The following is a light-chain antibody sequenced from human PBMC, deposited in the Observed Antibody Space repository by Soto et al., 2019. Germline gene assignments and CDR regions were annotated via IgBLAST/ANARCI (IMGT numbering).Light chain of an antibody. Sequence: DSQMTQSPSSLSASVGDRVTITCRASQSINSYLSWYQQKPGKAPSLLIYAASNLQGGVPSRFSGSGSGAAFTLTISSLQPEDFATYYCQESYTSFRTFGQGTNLEI. V-gene: IGKV1-39*01. CDR2: AAS. CDR1: QSINSY. CDR3: QESYTSFRT. J-gene: IGKJ2*01.